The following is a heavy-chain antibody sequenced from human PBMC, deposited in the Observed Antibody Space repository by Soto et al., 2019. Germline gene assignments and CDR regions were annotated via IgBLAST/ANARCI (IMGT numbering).Heavy chain of an antibody. CDR2: ISGSGGST. CDR1: GFTFSSYA. CDR3: ARDTLEWLLLDGLFDY. V-gene: IGHV3-23*01. J-gene: IGHJ4*02. Sequence: GGSLRLSCAASGFTFSSYAMSWVRQAPGKGLEWVSAISGSGGSTYYTDSVKGRFTISRDNSKNSLYLQMNSLRAEDTAVYYCARDTLEWLLLDGLFDYWGQGTLVTVSS. D-gene: IGHD3-3*01.